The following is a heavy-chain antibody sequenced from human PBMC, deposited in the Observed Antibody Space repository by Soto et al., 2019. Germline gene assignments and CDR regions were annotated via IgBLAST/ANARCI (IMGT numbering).Heavy chain of an antibody. D-gene: IGHD3-16*02. V-gene: IGHV1-8*01. J-gene: IGHJ4*02. CDR1: GYTFTSYD. Sequence: ASVKVSCKASGYTFTSYDINWVRQATGQGLEWMGWMNPNSGNTGYAQKFQGRVTMTRNTSISPAYMELSSLRSEDTAGYYCARVQYRDYIGGSNRYTDGYFDYWGQGTLVTVSS. CDR3: ARVQYRDYIGGSNRYTDGYFDY. CDR2: MNPNSGNT.